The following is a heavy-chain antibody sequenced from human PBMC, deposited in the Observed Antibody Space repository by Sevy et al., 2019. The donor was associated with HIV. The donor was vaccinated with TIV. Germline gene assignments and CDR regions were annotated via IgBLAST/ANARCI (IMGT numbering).Heavy chain of an antibody. V-gene: IGHV3-21*01. Sequence: GGSLRLSCAASGFTFSSYSMNWVRQAPGKGLEWVSSISSSSSYIYYADSVKGRFTISRDNAKNSLYLQMNSLRAEDMAVYYCARMYYDILTGYYSPIGRGYSYGGDAFDIWGQGTMVTVSS. CDR2: ISSSSSYI. J-gene: IGHJ3*02. CDR1: GFTFSSYS. CDR3: ARMYYDILTGYYSPIGRGYSYGGDAFDI. D-gene: IGHD3-9*01.